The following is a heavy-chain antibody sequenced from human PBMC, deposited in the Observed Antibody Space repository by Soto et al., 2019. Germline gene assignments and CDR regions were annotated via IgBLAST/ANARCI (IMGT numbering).Heavy chain of an antibody. CDR1: GSPSSSYW. D-gene: IGHD1-1*01. V-gene: IGHV3-74*01. CDR2: INSDGTDT. Sequence: PGGPLKHSCAAPGSPSSSYWMHWVRQPPAKGLVWVSHINSDGTDTNYADSVKGRFTITRDNAKNTVYLQMNSLRAEVTAVYYCARDWSDALNYWGQGSLVTVSS. J-gene: IGHJ4*02. CDR3: ARDWSDALNY.